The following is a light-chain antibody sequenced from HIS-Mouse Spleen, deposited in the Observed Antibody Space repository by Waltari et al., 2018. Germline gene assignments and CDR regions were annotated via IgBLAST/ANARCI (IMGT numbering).Light chain of an antibody. V-gene: IGLV2-23*01. J-gene: IGLJ2*01. Sequence: QSALTQPASVSGSPGQSITISCTGTRSDVGRYNSVSWYQQHPGKAPKPMIYEGSKRPSGVSNRFSGSKSGNTASLTISGLQAEDEADYYCCSYAGSSTHVVFGGGTKLTVL. CDR3: CSYAGSSTHVV. CDR2: EGS. CDR1: RSDVGRYNS.